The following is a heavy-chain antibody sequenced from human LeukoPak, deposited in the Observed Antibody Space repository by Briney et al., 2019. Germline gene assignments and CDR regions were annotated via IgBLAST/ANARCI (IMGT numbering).Heavy chain of an antibody. CDR3: ARGPAGYN. V-gene: IGHV3-53*01. J-gene: IGHJ4*02. Sequence: GGSLRLSCAASGFTVISNHMGWFRKAPGKGLGWVSVIYGGGSTDYADSVKGRFTISRDNSKNTLYLQMNSLRAEDTAVYHCARGPAGYNWGQGTLVTVSS. CDR2: IYGGGST. D-gene: IGHD1-1*01. CDR1: GFTVISNH.